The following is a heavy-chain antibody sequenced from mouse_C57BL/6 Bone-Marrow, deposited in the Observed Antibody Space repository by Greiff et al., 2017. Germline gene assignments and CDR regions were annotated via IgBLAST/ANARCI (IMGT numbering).Heavy chain of an antibody. Sequence: EVQLVESGPGLVKPSQSLSLTCSVTGYSITSGYYWNWIRQFPGNKLEWMGYISYDGSNNYNPSLKNRISITRDTSKNQFFLNLNSVTTEDTATYDCARGYGSDYWGQGTTLTVSS. CDR2: ISYDGSN. V-gene: IGHV3-6*01. J-gene: IGHJ2*01. CDR1: GYSITSGYY. CDR3: ARGYGSDY. D-gene: IGHD1-1*01.